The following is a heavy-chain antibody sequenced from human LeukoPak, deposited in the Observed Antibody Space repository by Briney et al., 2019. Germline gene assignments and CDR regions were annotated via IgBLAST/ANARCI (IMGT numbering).Heavy chain of an antibody. V-gene: IGHV3-23*01. D-gene: IGHD5-12*01. Sequence: GGSLRLSCAASGLTFSSYAMSWVRQAPGKGLEWVSTISGNGATTYYADSVKGRLTISRDNSKSTLYMQMNSLRAEDTAVYYCAKRGVATIPDYWGRGTLVTVSS. CDR1: GLTFSSYA. J-gene: IGHJ4*02. CDR3: AKRGVATIPDY. CDR2: ISGNGATT.